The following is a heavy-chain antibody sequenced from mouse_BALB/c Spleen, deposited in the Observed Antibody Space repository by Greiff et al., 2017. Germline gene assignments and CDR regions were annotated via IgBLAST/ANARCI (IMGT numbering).Heavy chain of an antibody. J-gene: IGHJ4*01. V-gene: IGHV2-9*02. Sequence: VKLMESGPGLVAPSQSLSITCTVSGFSLTSYGVHWVRQPPGKGLEWLGVIWAGGSTNYNSALMSRLSISKDNSKSQVFLKMNSLQTDDTAMYYCARDRYGNYGYAMDYWGQGTSVTVSS. D-gene: IGHD2-10*02. CDR3: ARDRYGNYGYAMDY. CDR2: IWAGGST. CDR1: GFSLTSYG.